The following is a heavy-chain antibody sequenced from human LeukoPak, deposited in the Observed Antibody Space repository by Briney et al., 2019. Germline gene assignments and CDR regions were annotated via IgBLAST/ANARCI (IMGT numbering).Heavy chain of an antibody. J-gene: IGHJ3*01. CDR3: ARVGPTTFAFDF. V-gene: IGHV3-66*01. Sequence: PGGSLRLSCAVSGFTVSNNYMSWVRQAPGKGLEWVSVIYSGGTPYYADSVKGRFTISRDNSKNTLYLQMNSLRAEDTAVCYCARVGPTTFAFDFWGQGTMVTVSS. CDR1: GFTVSNNY. D-gene: IGHD1-7*01. CDR2: IYSGGTP.